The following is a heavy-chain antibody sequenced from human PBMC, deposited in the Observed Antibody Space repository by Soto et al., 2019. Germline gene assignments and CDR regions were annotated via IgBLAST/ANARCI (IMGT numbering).Heavy chain of an antibody. Sequence: EVQLLESGGGLVQPGGSLRLSCAASGFTFSSYAMRWVRQAPGKGLEWVSAISGSADSTYYADSVKGRFTISRDNSXXXXXXXXXXXXXXXXXXXXXXXXXXXXYYDYWGQGTLVTVSS. V-gene: IGHV3-23*01. CDR3: XXXXXXXYYDY. CDR1: GFTFSSYA. J-gene: IGHJ4*02. CDR2: ISGSADST.